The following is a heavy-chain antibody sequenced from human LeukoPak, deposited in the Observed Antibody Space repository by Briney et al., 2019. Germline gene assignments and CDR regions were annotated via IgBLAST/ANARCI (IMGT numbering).Heavy chain of an antibody. V-gene: IGHV5-51*01. J-gene: IGHJ5*02. CDR2: IYPGDSDT. D-gene: IGHD1-26*01. Sequence: GESLKISCKGSGYSFATYCIAWVRQMPGKGLELMGIIYPGDSDTRYSPSFQGQVTISADKSISTAYLQWSSLKASDTAMYYCARRKLHTNWFDPWGQGTLVTVSS. CDR3: ARRKLHTNWFDP. CDR1: GYSFATYC.